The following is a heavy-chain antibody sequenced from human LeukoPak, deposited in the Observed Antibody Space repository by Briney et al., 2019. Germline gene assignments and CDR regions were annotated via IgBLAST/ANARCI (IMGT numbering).Heavy chain of an antibody. D-gene: IGHD3-10*01. CDR2: IYSGGST. CDR3: ASESMVRGVITKDY. V-gene: IGHV3-53*01. CDR1: GFTVSSNY. Sequence: PGGSLRLSCAASGFTVSSNYMSWVRQAPGKGLEWVSVIYSGGSTYYADSVKGRFTISRDNSKNTLYLQMNSLRAEDTAVYYCASESMVRGVITKDYWGQGTLVTVSS. J-gene: IGHJ4*02.